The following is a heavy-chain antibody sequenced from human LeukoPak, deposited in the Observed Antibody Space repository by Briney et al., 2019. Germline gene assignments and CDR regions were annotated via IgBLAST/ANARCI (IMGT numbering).Heavy chain of an antibody. D-gene: IGHD6-13*01. J-gene: IGHJ4*02. CDR2: IYSGGST. Sequence: GGSLRLSCAASGFTVSSNYMSWVRQAPGKGLEWVSVIYSGGSTYYADSVKGRFTISRDNSKNTLYLQMNSLRAEDTAVYYCAEEETGYSSSWYRLNYFDYWGQGTLVTVSS. V-gene: IGHV3-66*01. CDR1: GFTVSSNY. CDR3: AEEETGYSSSWYRLNYFDY.